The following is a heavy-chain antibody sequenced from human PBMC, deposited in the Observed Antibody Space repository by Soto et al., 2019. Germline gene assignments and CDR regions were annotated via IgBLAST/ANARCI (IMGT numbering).Heavy chain of an antibody. D-gene: IGHD1-7*01. Sequence: GGSLRLSCAASGFTFSIFAMSWVRQSPGKGLEWVSTISGSGGSTYYADAVKGRFTISRDNSMGTLYLQMNSLRAEDTAVYYCAKERKNWNYDLFDYWGQGTLVTISS. V-gene: IGHV3-23*01. CDR1: GFTFSIFA. CDR2: ISGSGGST. CDR3: AKERKNWNYDLFDY. J-gene: IGHJ4*02.